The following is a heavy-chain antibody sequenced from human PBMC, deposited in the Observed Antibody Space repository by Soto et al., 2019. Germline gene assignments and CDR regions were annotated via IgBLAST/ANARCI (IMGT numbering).Heavy chain of an antibody. CDR1: GGSISSSSYY. J-gene: IGHJ6*02. V-gene: IGHV4-39*01. D-gene: IGHD2-15*01. CDR3: ARVEYYYYGMDV. CDR2: IYYSGST. Sequence: SETLSLTCTVSGGSISSSSYYWGWIRQPPGKGLEWIGSIYYSGSTYYTPSLKSRVTISVDTSKNQFSLKLSSVTAADTAVYYCARVEYYYYGMDVWGQGTTVT.